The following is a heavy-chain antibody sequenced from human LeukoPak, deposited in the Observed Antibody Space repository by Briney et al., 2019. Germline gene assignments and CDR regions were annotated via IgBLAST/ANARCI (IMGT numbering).Heavy chain of an antibody. Sequence: PSETLSLTCTVSGGSISSSSYYWGWIRQPPGKGLEWIGSIYYSGSTYYNPSLKSRVTISVDTSKNQFSLKLSSVTAADTAVYYCARVESTVVTPQKYYYYYYYMDVWGKGTTVTVSS. D-gene: IGHD4-23*01. CDR3: ARVESTVVTPQKYYYYYYYMDV. V-gene: IGHV4-39*07. J-gene: IGHJ6*03. CDR1: GGSISSSSYY. CDR2: IYYSGST.